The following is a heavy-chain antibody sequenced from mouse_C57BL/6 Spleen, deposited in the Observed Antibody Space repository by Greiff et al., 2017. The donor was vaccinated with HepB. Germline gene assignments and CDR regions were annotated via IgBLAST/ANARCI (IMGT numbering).Heavy chain of an antibody. J-gene: IGHJ4*01. Sequence: EVQLQQSGPELVKPGASVKISCKASGYTFTDYYMNWVKQSHGKSLEWIGDINPNNGGTSYNQKFKGKATLTVDKSSSTAYMELRSLTSEDSAVYYCASSPGTGYAMDYWGQGTSVTVSS. CDR1: GYTFTDYY. CDR3: ASSPGTGYAMDY. CDR2: INPNNGGT. D-gene: IGHD3-3*01. V-gene: IGHV1-26*01.